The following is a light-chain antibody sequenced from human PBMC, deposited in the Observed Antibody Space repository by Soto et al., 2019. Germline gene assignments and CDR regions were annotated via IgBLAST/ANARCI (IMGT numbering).Light chain of an antibody. CDR1: QRVSSSY. CDR3: QQYGSSPYT. Sequence: EIVLTQSPGTLSLSPGERATLSCRASQRVSSSYLAWYQQRPGQAPSLLIYGASNRATGIPDRFSGSGSGTDFTLTISRLEPEDIAVYYGQQYGSSPYTFGQGTKLEIK. J-gene: IGKJ2*01. CDR2: GAS. V-gene: IGKV3-20*01.